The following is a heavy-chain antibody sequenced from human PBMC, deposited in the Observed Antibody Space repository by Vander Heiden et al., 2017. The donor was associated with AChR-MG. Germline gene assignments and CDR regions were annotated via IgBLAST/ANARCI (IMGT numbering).Heavy chain of an antibody. CDR1: GFTFGDYA. J-gene: IGHJ4*02. D-gene: IGHD3-10*01. Sequence: EVQLVESGGGLVKPGRSLRLSCTASGFTFGDYAMSWFRQASGKGLEWVGFIRSKAYGGTTEYAASVKGRFTISRDDSKSIAYLQMNSLKTEDTAVYYCTRWYYGSGSYYLGDYWGQGTLVTVSS. CDR2: IRSKAYGGTT. CDR3: TRWYYGSGSYYLGDY. V-gene: IGHV3-49*05.